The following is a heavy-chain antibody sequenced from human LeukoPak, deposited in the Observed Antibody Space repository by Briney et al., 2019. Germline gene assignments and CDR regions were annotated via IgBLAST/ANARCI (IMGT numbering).Heavy chain of an antibody. CDR2: IYYSGGT. CDR1: GGSLSSFY. V-gene: IGHV4-59*01. J-gene: IGHJ4*02. Sequence: SQRLSLTCLVAGGSLSSFYGRWVRQPPGGVLGWDGYIYYSGGTTYNRSFKRRVTLPVETSKDQFSLKLSCVAAAATAVYYCARSKDILTGCCFDYWGQGTLVTVSS. CDR3: ARSKDILTGCCFDY. D-gene: IGHD3-9*01.